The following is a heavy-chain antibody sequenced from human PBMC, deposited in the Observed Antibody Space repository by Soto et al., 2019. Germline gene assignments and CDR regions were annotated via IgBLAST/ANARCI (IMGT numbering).Heavy chain of an antibody. CDR3: ARARLVRYLAWLSRYYFDY. CDR2: INHSGST. V-gene: IGHV4-34*01. Sequence: PSETLSLTCAVYGGSFSGYYWSWIRQPPGKGLEWTGEINHSGSTNYNPSLKSRVSLSVDTSKNQFSLRLSSVTAADTAVYYCARARLVRYLAWLSRYYFDYWGQGTLVTVSS. CDR1: GGSFSGYY. J-gene: IGHJ4*02. D-gene: IGHD3-9*01.